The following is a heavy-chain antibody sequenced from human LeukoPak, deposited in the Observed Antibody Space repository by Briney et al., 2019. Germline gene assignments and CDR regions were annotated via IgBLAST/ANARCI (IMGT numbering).Heavy chain of an antibody. CDR1: GGTFSSYA. V-gene: IGHV1-58*02. CDR3: AAGGFLEWSLDY. J-gene: IGHJ4*02. Sequence: EASVKVSCKASGGTFSSYAISWVRQARGQRLEWIGWIVVGSGNTNYAQKFQERVTITRDMSTSTAYMELSSLRSEDTAVYYCAAGGFLEWSLDYWGQGTLVTVSS. D-gene: IGHD3-3*01. CDR2: IVVGSGNT.